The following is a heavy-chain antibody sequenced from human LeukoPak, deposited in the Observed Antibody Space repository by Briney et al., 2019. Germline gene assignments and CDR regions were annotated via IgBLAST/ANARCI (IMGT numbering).Heavy chain of an antibody. V-gene: IGHV3-74*01. D-gene: IGHD6-13*01. CDR1: GFDFSSNW. Sequence: GGSLRLSCAASGFDFSSNWMHWVRHAPGQGLVWVSRIKGDGISTNYADSVKGRFTISRDIAKNTLYLQMNSLRAEDTGVYYCARDQYRKGIAAAGTTYWGQGTLVTVSS. CDR2: IKGDGIST. J-gene: IGHJ4*02. CDR3: ARDQYRKGIAAAGTTY.